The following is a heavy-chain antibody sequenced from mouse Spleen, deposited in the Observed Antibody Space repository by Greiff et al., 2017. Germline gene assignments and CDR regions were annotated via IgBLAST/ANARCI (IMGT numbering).Heavy chain of an antibody. D-gene: IGHD2-1*01. CDR1: GFSLTSYG. J-gene: IGHJ2*01. CDR3: ATYGNYPYYFGY. V-gene: IGHV2-2*01. Sequence: VKLVESGPGLVQPSESLSITCTVSGFSLTSYGVHWVRQSPGKGLEWLGLIWSGGGTDYYADFISRLSISKDKSKSQVFFKMNSLQADYTTIYFCATYGNYPYYFGYWGQGTTLTVSS. CDR2: IWSGGGT.